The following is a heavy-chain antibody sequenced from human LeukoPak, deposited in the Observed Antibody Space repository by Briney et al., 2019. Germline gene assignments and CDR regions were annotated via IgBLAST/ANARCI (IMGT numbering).Heavy chain of an antibody. CDR3: ARGIVATMDFDY. Sequence: ASVKVSCKASGYTFTTYDINWVRQAPGQGLEWMGWINPNSGGTNYAQKFQGRVTMTRDTSISTAYMELSRLRSDDTAVYYCARGIVATMDFDYWGQGTLVTVSS. D-gene: IGHD5-12*01. V-gene: IGHV1-2*02. CDR1: GYTFTTYD. J-gene: IGHJ4*02. CDR2: INPNSGGT.